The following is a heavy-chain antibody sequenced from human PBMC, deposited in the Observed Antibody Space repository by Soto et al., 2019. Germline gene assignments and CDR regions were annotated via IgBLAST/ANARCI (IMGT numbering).Heavy chain of an antibody. Sequence: QVQLVQSGAEVKKPGASVKVSCKASGYTFTSYGISWVRQAPGQGLEWMGWISAYNGNTNYAQKLQGIVTMTTDTSTSTAYMARRSLISDDTAVYYCASSLLVGYGLEGESDWGQGTLVTVSS. V-gene: IGHV1-18*01. CDR3: ASSLLVGYGLEGESD. CDR1: GYTFTSYG. CDR2: ISAYNGNT. J-gene: IGHJ4*02. D-gene: IGHD5-18*01.